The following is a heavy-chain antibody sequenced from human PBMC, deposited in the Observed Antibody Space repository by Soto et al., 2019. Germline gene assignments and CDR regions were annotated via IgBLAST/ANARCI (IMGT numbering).Heavy chain of an antibody. CDR2: IYPGDSDT. V-gene: IGHV5-51*01. D-gene: IGHD6-19*01. J-gene: IGHJ6*02. Sequence: PGESLKISCQGSGYSFTTYWIGWVRQMPGKGLEWMWIIYPGDSDTRYSPSFQGQVTISADKSISTAYLQWSSLKASDTAMYYCARQVAVAGTYYYYGMDVWGQGTTVTVSS. CDR3: ARQVAVAGTYYYYGMDV. CDR1: GYSFTTYW.